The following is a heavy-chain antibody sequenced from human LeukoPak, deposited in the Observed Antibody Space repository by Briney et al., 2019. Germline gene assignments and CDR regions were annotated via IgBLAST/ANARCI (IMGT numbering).Heavy chain of an antibody. J-gene: IGHJ4*02. D-gene: IGHD1-26*01. CDR3: AKDQRGGSYYRYPLDY. V-gene: IGHV3-30*18. CDR2: ISYDGSNK. Sequence: RSLRLSCAASGFTFSSYGMHWVRQAPGKGLEGVAVISYDGSNKYYVDSVKGRFTISRDNSKNTLYLQMNSLRAEDTAVYYCAKDQRGGSYYRYPLDYWGQGTLVTVSS. CDR1: GFTFSSYG.